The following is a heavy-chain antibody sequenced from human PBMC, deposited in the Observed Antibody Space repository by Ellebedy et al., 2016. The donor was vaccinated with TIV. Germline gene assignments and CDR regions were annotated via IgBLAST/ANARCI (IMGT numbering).Heavy chain of an antibody. CDR2: ISSSSSYI. D-gene: IGHD2-2*01. CDR3: AKDFDIVVVPAAKTYYYYYGMDV. J-gene: IGHJ6*02. Sequence: GESLKISXAASGFTFSSYSMNWVRQAPGKGLEWVSSISSSSSYIYYADSVKGRFTISRDNAKNSLYLQMNSLRAEDTAVYYCAKDFDIVVVPAAKTYYYYYGMDVWGQGTTVTVSS. V-gene: IGHV3-21*01. CDR1: GFTFSSYS.